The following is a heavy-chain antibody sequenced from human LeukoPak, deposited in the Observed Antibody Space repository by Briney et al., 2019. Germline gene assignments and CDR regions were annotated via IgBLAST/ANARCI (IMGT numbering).Heavy chain of an antibody. D-gene: IGHD3-22*01. CDR2: IYSGGST. J-gene: IGHJ4*02. CDR3: ARLLYYYDSSGPFDY. CDR1: GFTVSSNY. V-gene: IGHV3-66*04. Sequence: GGSLRLSCAASGFTVSSNYMSWVRQAPGKGLEWVSVIYSGGSTYYADSVKGRFTISRDNSKNTLYLQMSSLRAEDTAVYYCARLLYYYDSSGPFDYWGQGTLVTVSS.